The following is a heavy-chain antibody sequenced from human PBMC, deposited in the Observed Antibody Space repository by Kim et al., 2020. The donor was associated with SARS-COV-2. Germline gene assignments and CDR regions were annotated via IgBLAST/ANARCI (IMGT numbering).Heavy chain of an antibody. CDR1: GFTFSSYW. V-gene: IGHV3-7*01. J-gene: IGHJ5*02. Sequence: GGSLRLSCAASGFTFSSYWMSWVRQAPGKGLEWVANIKQDGSEKYYVDSVKGRFTISRDNAKNSLYLQMNSLRAEDTAVYYCARLTQIYGSGRTATVPSWFDPWGQGTLVTVSS. CDR3: ARLTQIYGSGRTATVPSWFDP. CDR2: IKQDGSEK. D-gene: IGHD3-10*01.